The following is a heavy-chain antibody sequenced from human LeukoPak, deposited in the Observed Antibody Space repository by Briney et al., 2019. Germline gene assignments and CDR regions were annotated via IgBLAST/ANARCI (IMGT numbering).Heavy chain of an antibody. V-gene: IGHV4-59*01. CDR1: GGSISSNY. CDR2: VYYSGNA. J-gene: IGHJ5*02. Sequence: SETLSLTCTVSGGSISSNYWSWIRQPPGKGLEWIGYVYYSGNANYNPSLRSRVTMSVDTSKNQFSLKQSSVTAADTAIYYCARCSSNWNNWFDPWGQGTLVTVSS. D-gene: IGHD6-13*01. CDR3: ARCSSNWNNWFDP.